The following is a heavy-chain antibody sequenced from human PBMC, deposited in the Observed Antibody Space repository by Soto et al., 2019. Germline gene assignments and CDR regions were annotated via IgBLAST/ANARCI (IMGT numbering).Heavy chain of an antibody. D-gene: IGHD3-22*01. CDR2: VYFSGST. Sequence: ASETLSLTCTVSGGSITNFHWSWIRQPPGKGLEWIGYVYFSGSTKYNPSFKSRVTMSIDTSKNEFSLRLISVTAADSAAYFCAAYDSEGYFDYWGQGALVTVSS. V-gene: IGHV4-59*01. J-gene: IGHJ4*02. CDR3: AAYDSEGYFDY. CDR1: GGSITNFH.